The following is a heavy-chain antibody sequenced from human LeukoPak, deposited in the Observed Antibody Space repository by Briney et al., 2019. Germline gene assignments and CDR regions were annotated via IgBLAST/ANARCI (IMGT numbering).Heavy chain of an antibody. D-gene: IGHD3-16*02. Sequence: GGSLRLSCVASGFTFTRFAMSWVRQAPGKGLEWVSAISGSGGTTYYADSVKGRFTISRDTSKSTLHLQMDSLRAEDTAVYYCAKDLRELSLYYYFDYWGQGTLVTVSS. J-gene: IGHJ4*02. CDR1: GFTFTRFA. CDR3: AKDLRELSLYYYFDY. CDR2: ISGSGGTT. V-gene: IGHV3-23*01.